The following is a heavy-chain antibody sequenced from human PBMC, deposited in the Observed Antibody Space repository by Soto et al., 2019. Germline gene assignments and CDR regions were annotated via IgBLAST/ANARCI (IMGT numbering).Heavy chain of an antibody. Sequence: PSETLSLTCNVSGGSVSDYYWSLIRQAPGKGLEWIGYIHERGVTNYNPSLKSRVTMSVDTSKNQFSLTLRSVHTADTAIYFCARDPAGDYGHWGRGTLVTVSS. V-gene: IGHV4-59*02. CDR2: IHERGVT. J-gene: IGHJ4*02. D-gene: IGHD4-17*01. CDR3: ARDPAGDYGH. CDR1: GGSVSDYY.